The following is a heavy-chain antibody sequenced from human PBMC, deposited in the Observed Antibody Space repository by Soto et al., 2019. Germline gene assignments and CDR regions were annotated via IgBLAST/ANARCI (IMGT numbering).Heavy chain of an antibody. CDR2: MSSDGSTT. Sequence: XVGLGLSCAASGFTVSSYLVRWVRQAPGKGLVWVSRMSSDGSTTNYADSVKGRFTISRDNARNTLYLQMNSLRAEDTAVYYCVRDGYPAWVYGVDVCGQRTTVTVSS. V-gene: IGHV3-74*01. D-gene: IGHD1-1*01. J-gene: IGHJ6*02. CDR1: GFTVSSYL. CDR3: VRDGYPAWVYGVDV.